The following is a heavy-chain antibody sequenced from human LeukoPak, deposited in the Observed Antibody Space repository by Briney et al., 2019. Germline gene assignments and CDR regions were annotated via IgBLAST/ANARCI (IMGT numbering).Heavy chain of an antibody. Sequence: SETLSLTCTVSGGSINNYYWRWIRQPAGEGLEWIGRIYSSGSASYNPSLKSRVTLSGDTSKNQLSLKLRYVTAADTAVYYCTREPSPWGQGTLVTVSS. V-gene: IGHV4-4*07. CDR1: GGSINNYY. J-gene: IGHJ5*02. CDR2: IYSSGSA. CDR3: TREPSP.